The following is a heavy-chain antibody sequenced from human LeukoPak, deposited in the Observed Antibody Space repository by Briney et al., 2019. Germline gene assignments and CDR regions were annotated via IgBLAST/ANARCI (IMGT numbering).Heavy chain of an antibody. CDR2: IIPIFGTA. J-gene: IGHJ6*02. D-gene: IGHD3-10*01. V-gene: IGHV1-69*13. CDR3: AIRAITMVRGASMDV. CDR1: GGTFSSYA. Sequence: SVKVSCKASGGTFSSYAIRWVRQAPGQGLEWMGGIIPIFGTANYAQKFQGRVSITADESTSTAYMELSSLRSEDTAVYYCAIRAITMVRGASMDVWGQGTTVTVSS.